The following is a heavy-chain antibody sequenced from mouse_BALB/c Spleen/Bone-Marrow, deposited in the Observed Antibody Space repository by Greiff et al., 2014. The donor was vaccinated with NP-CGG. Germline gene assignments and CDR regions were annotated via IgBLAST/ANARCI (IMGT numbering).Heavy chain of an antibody. J-gene: IGHJ3*01. CDR1: GFNIKDTY. CDR2: IDPANGNT. Sequence: VHVKQSGAELVKPGASVKLSCTASGFNIKDTYMHWVKQRPEQGLEWIGRIDPANGNTKYDPKFQGKATITADTSSNTAYLQLSSLTSEDTAVYYCANYYYGSSLFAYRGQGTLVTVSA. D-gene: IGHD1-1*01. V-gene: IGHV14-3*02. CDR3: ANYYYGSSLFAY.